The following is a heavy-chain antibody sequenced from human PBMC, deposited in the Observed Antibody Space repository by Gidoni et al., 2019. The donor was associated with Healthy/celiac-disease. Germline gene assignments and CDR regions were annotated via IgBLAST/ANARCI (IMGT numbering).Heavy chain of an antibody. CDR2: IYHSWSN. CDR1: GGSIISSNW. V-gene: IGHV4-4*02. J-gene: IGHJ4*02. D-gene: IGHD3-22*01. Sequence: QVQLQESGPLLVKPSGTLSLACAVSGGSIISSNWWSWVRQPPGKGLEWIGEIYHSWSNNYNPSLKSRVTISVDKSKNQFSLKLSSVTAADTAVYYCASWGGYYYDSSGYVSWGQGTLVTVSS. CDR3: ASWGGYYYDSSGYVS.